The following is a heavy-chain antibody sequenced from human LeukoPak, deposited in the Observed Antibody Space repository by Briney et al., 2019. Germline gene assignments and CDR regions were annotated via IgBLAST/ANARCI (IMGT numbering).Heavy chain of an antibody. CDR1: GGTFSSYA. CDR3: ARASPNLHYDSSGPVDY. D-gene: IGHD3-22*01. V-gene: IGHV1-69*13. CDR2: IIPIFSTA. Sequence: SVKVSCKASGGTFSSYAISWVRQAPGQGLEWMGGIIPIFSTANYAQKFQGRVTITADESTSTAYMELSSLRSEDTAVYYCARASPNLHYDSSGPVDYWGQGTLVTVSS. J-gene: IGHJ4*02.